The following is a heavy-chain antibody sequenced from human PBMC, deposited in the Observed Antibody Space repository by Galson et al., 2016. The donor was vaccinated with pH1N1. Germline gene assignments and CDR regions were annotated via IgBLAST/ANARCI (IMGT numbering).Heavy chain of an antibody. D-gene: IGHD6-19*01. CDR3: AEDKRSVWSVVGGFMDH. CDR2: ISGGGTI. V-gene: IGHV3-23*01. J-gene: IGHJ4*02. CDR1: GFTFRSYA. Sequence: SLRLSCAVSGFTFRSYAMNWVRQAPGKGPEWVSVISGGGTIHYADSVRGRLTISRDNSNNTVYLQMNSLRAEDTGVYYCAEDKRSVWSVVGGFMDHWGQGTLVTVSS.